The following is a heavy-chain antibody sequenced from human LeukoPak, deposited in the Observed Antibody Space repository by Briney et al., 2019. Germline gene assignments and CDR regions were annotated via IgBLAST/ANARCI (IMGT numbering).Heavy chain of an antibody. D-gene: IGHD5-18*01. Sequence: GGSLRLSCAASGFTFSSYAMHWVRQAPGKGLEWVAVISYDGSNKYYADSVKGRFTISRDNSKNTLYLQMNRLRAEDTAVYYCARGYSYGDYWGQGTLVTVSS. CDR1: GFTFSSYA. J-gene: IGHJ4*02. CDR2: ISYDGSNK. V-gene: IGHV3-30-3*01. CDR3: ARGYSYGDY.